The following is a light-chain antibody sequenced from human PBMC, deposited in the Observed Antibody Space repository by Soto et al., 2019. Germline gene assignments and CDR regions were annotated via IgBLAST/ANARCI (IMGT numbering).Light chain of an antibody. CDR1: ESVTDY. J-gene: IGKJ1*01. V-gene: IGKV3-11*01. Sequence: EVVMTQSPATLSVSPGEIATLSFSASESVTDYLAWYQQKPGQAPRLLVYDVSNRAAGIPTRFSGGGSGTDFTLTISNVEPEDFAVYYCQQRSDWPWTLGQGTKVDIK. CDR3: QQRSDWPWT. CDR2: DVS.